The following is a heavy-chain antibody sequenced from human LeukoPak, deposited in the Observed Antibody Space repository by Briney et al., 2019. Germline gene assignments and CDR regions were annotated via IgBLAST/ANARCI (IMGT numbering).Heavy chain of an antibody. J-gene: IGHJ4*02. CDR2: IYHSGST. CDR1: GGSISSGGYY. CDR3: ARTLYGDYRFDF. D-gene: IGHD4-17*01. Sequence: SETLSLTCIVSGGSISSGGYYWSWIRQHPGKGLEWIGYIYHSGSTYYNPSLRSRVTISVDTYKNQFSLKLSSVTAADTAVYYCARTLYGDYRFDFWGQGILVTVSS. V-gene: IGHV4-31*03.